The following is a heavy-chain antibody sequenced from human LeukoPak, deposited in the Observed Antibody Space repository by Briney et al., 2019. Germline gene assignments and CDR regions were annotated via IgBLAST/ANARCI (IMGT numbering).Heavy chain of an antibody. CDR1: GGSISSFY. J-gene: IGHJ4*02. Sequence: SETLSLTCTVSGGSISSFYWSWIRQPPGKGLEWIGYIYYSGSTNYNPSLKSRVTISVDTSKNQFSLKMNSMTAADAAVYYCARGADWYNYWGQGTLVTVSS. CDR2: IYYSGST. CDR3: ARGADWYNY. D-gene: IGHD3-9*01. V-gene: IGHV4-59*01.